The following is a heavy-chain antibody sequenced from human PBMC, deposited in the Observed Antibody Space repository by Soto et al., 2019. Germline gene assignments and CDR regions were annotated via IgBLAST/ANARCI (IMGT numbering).Heavy chain of an antibody. CDR3: ARVGAYYYDSSGYYQNWFDP. CDR1: GYTFTSYA. J-gene: IGHJ5*02. D-gene: IGHD3-22*01. CDR2: INAGNGNT. Sequence: ASVKVSCKASGYTFTSYAMHWVRQAPGQRLEWMGWINAGNGNTKYSQKFQGRVTITRDTSASTAYMELSSLRSEDTAVYYCARVGAYYYDSSGYYQNWFDPWGQGTLVTVSS. V-gene: IGHV1-3*01.